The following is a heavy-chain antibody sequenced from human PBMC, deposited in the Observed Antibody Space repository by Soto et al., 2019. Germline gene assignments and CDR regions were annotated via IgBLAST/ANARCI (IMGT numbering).Heavy chain of an antibody. CDR2: VYNGATT. J-gene: IGHJ4*02. CDR1: GDSISTDY. Sequence: SETLSLTCTVSGDSISTDYWSWIRQSPGKGLEWIGCVYNGATTSYNPSLKSRVTISVDTSKNQFSLKLTSVTAADTAMYYCARDDSERPATYWGQGTLVTVSS. CDR3: ARDDSERPATY. D-gene: IGHD3-10*01. V-gene: IGHV4-59*01.